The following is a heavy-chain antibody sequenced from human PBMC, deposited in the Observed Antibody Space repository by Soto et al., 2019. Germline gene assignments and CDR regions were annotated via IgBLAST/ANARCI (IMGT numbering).Heavy chain of an antibody. V-gene: IGHV1-46*01. CDR1: GYTFTSYY. D-gene: IGHD4-17*01. CDR3: AREIDYGDYVAGFDY. CDR2: INPSGGST. Sequence: KVSCKASGYTFTSYYMHWVRQAPGQRLEWMGIINPSGGSTSYAQKFQGRVTMTRDTSTSTVYMELSSLRSEDTAVYYCAREIDYGDYVAGFDYWGQGTLVTVSS. J-gene: IGHJ4*02.